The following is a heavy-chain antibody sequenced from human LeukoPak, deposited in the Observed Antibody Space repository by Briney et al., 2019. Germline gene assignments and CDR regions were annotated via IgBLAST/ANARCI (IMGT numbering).Heavy chain of an antibody. D-gene: IGHD2-2*01. CDR2: ISAYNGNT. V-gene: IGHV1-18*01. J-gene: IGHJ4*02. CDR3: ARRYCSSTSCEYIDY. CDR1: GYTFTSYG. Sequence: ASVKVSCKASGYTFTSYGISWVRQAPGQGLEWMGWISAYNGNTNYAQKLQGRVTMTTDTSTSTAYMELRSLRSDDTAVYYCARRYCSSTSCEYIDYWGQGTLVTVSS.